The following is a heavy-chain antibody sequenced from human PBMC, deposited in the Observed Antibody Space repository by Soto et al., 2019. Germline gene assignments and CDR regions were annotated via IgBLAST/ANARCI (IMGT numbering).Heavy chain of an antibody. CDR3: TRRHCISSSCYGQFDY. V-gene: IGHV4-39*01. CDR1: GGSISSSSYY. D-gene: IGHD2-2*01. CDR2: IHYSGST. Sequence: QLQLQESGPGLVKPSETLSLTCTVSGGSISSSSYYWGWIRQPPGKGLEWIGSIHYSGSTYYNPSLKSRVTISVDTSKNQFSLKLSSVTAADTAVYFCTRRHCISSSCYGQFDYWGQGTLVTVSS. J-gene: IGHJ4*02.